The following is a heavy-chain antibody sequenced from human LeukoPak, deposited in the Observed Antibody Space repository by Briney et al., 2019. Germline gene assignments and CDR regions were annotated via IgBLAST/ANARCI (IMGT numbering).Heavy chain of an antibody. Sequence: TGGSLRLSCTASGFTFSNYDMTWVRQAPGKGLEWVSGITDSGGTTYYADSVKGRFTISRDNSKNTLYLQMNSLRAEDTALYYCAKGRYYDSSGYCLLEYWGQGTLVTVSS. V-gene: IGHV3-23*01. J-gene: IGHJ4*02. CDR3: AKGRYYDSSGYCLLEY. CDR1: GFTFSNYD. D-gene: IGHD3-22*01. CDR2: ITDSGGTT.